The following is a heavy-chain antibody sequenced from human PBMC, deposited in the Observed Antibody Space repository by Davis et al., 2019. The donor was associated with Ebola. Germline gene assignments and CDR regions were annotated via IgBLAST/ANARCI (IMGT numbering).Heavy chain of an antibody. V-gene: IGHV3-30*18. J-gene: IGHJ5*01. CDR1: GFTFSSYG. CDR3: AKDRGYYFDSSGYYSVGFDS. CDR2: ISYDGSNK. Sequence: GGSLRLSCAASGFTFSSYGMHWVRQAPGKGLEWVAVISYDGSNKYYADSVKGRFTISRDNSKNTLFLQMNSLRAEDTAVYYCAKDRGYYFDSSGYYSVGFDSWGQGTLVTVSS. D-gene: IGHD3-22*01.